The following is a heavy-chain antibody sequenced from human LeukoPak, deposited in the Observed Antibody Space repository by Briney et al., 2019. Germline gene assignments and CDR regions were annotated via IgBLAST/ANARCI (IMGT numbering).Heavy chain of an antibody. Sequence: GGSLRLSCAASRFTFSSYAMSWVRQAPGKGLEWVSGIGSNSVPTVYADSVKGRFTISRDNSKSMLYLQMDSLRVEDTAVYYCAKHCSGYCNTASEKRFDPWGQGTLVTVSS. J-gene: IGHJ5*02. V-gene: IGHV3-23*01. D-gene: IGHD2-2*03. CDR3: AKHCSGYCNTASEKRFDP. CDR2: IGSNSVPT. CDR1: RFTFSSYA.